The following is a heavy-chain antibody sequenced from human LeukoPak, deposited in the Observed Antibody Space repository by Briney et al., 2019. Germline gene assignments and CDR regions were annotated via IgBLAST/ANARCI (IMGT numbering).Heavy chain of an antibody. D-gene: IGHD5-18*01. CDR1: GYTFTSYY. CDR3: ARLYDTAEFDP. CDR2: INPSGGST. J-gene: IGHJ5*02. V-gene: IGHV1-46*01. Sequence: GASVKVSCKASGYTFTSYYTHWVRQAPGQGLEWMGIINPSGGSTSYAQKFQGRVTMTRDMSTSTVYMELSSLRSEDTAVYYCARLYDTAEFDPWGQGTLVTVSS.